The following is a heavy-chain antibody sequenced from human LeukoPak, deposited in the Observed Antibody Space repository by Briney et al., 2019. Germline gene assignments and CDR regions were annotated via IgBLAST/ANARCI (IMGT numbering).Heavy chain of an antibody. CDR1: GYTFTGYY. D-gene: IGHD3-22*01. V-gene: IGHV1-2*02. CDR2: INPNSGGT. Sequence: GASVKVSCKASGYTFTGYYMHWVRQAPGQGLEWMGWINPNSGGTNYAQKFQGRVTMTRDTAISTAYMELSRLRSDDTAVYFCANGELDYYDSSGYDYWGQGTLVTVSS. J-gene: IGHJ4*02. CDR3: ANGELDYYDSSGYDY.